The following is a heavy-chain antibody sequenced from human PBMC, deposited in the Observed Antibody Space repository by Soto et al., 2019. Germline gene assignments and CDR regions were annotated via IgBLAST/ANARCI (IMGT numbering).Heavy chain of an antibody. CDR2: INPNSGGT. J-gene: IGHJ6*02. CDR3: ARRSEDCSGGSCYYYYGMDV. D-gene: IGHD2-15*01. V-gene: IGHV1-2*02. CDR1: GYTFTGYY. Sequence: ASVKVSCKASGYTFTGYYMHWVRQAPGQGLEWMGWINPNSGGTNYAQKFQGRVTMTRDTSISTAYMELSRLRSDDTAVYYCARRSEDCSGGSCYYYYGMDVWGQGTTVTVSS.